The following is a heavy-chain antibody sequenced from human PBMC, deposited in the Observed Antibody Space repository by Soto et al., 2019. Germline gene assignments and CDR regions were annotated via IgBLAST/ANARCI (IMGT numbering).Heavy chain of an antibody. J-gene: IGHJ5*02. Sequence: EVQLLESGGGLVQPGGSLRLSCAASGFTFSSYAMSWVRQAPGKGLEWVSTLSGSGGSTYYADSVKGRFTISRDNSKNTLDLQMNSLRAADTAVYYCAKTSGITMVRGNWFDPWGQGTLVTVSS. CDR1: GFTFSSYA. CDR2: LSGSGGST. V-gene: IGHV3-23*01. D-gene: IGHD3-10*01. CDR3: AKTSGITMVRGNWFDP.